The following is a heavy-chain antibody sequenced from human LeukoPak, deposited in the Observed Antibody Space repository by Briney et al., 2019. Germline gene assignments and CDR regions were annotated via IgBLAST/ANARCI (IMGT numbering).Heavy chain of an antibody. CDR3: AKDQGDFWSGSDY. J-gene: IGHJ4*02. D-gene: IGHD3-3*01. CDR2: ISGSGGST. V-gene: IGHV3-23*01. CDR1: GFTFSGYA. Sequence: GGSLRLSCAASGFTFSGYAMSWVRQAPGKGLEWVSAISGSGGSTYYADSVKGRFTISRDNSKNTLYLQMNSLRADDTAVYYCAKDQGDFWSGSDYWGQGTQVTVSS.